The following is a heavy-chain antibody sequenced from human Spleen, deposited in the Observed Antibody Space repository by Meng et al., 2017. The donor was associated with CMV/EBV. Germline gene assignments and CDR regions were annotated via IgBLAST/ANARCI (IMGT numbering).Heavy chain of an antibody. CDR1: GGSINSGDYY. Sequence: QVRLQVSGPGLVKPSQTLSLTCPVSGGSINSGDYYWSWIRQPPGKGLEWIGYIHSSGSTYYNPSLRSRLTISVDTSKNQFSLKLSSVTAADTAVYYCARASYGSGSPLGESWFDPWGQGTLVTVSS. CDR3: ARASYGSGSPLGESWFDP. CDR2: IHSSGST. D-gene: IGHD3-10*01. V-gene: IGHV4-30-4*01. J-gene: IGHJ5*02.